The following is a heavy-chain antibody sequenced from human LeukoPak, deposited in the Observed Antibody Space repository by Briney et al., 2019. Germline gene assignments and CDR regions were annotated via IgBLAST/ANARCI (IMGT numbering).Heavy chain of an antibody. D-gene: IGHD6-13*01. CDR2: IYSGGST. Sequence: GGSLRLSCAASGFTVSSNYMSWVRQAPGKGLEWVSVIYSGGSTYYADSVKGRSTISRDNSKNTLYLQMNSLRAEDTAVYYCARWAAARDAFDIWGQGTMVTVSS. V-gene: IGHV3-53*01. J-gene: IGHJ3*02. CDR1: GFTVSSNY. CDR3: ARWAAARDAFDI.